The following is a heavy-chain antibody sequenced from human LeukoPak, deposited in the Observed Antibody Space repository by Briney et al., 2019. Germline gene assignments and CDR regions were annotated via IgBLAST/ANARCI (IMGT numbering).Heavy chain of an antibody. D-gene: IGHD3-22*01. CDR1: GFTFSSYW. V-gene: IGHV3-7*01. CDR3: ARGTYYYDSSGYDFDY. Sequence: GGSLRLSCGASGFTFSSYWMSWVRQAPGKGLEWVANIKQDGSEKYYVDSVKGRFTISRDNAKNSLYLQMNSLRAEDTAVYYCARGTYYYDSSGYDFDYWGQGTLVTVSS. CDR2: IKQDGSEK. J-gene: IGHJ4*02.